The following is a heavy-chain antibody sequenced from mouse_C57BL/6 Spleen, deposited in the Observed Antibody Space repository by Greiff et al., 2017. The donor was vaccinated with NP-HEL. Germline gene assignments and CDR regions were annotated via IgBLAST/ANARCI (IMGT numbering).Heavy chain of an antibody. J-gene: IGHJ4*01. V-gene: IGHV1-52*01. D-gene: IGHD3-2*02. CDR3: ARELRLHYAMDY. CDR1: GYTFTSYW. CDR2: IDPSDSET. Sequence: QVHVKQPRAELVRPGSSVKLSCKASGYTFTSYWMHWVKQRPIQGLEWIGNIDPSDSETHYNQKFKDKATLTVDKSSSTAYMQLSSLTSEDSAVYYCARELRLHYAMDYWGQGTSVTVSS.